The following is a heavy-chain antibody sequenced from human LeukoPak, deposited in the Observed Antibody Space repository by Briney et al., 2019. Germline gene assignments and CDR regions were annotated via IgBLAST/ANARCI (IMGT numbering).Heavy chain of an antibody. D-gene: IGHD3-22*01. J-gene: IGHJ4*02. V-gene: IGHV1-2*06. CDR2: IDPNSGGT. CDR3: ARSNYYDSSGYVIDY. Sequence: GASVKVSCKASGYTFTGYYIHWWGQAPGQGLGWMRRIDPNSGGTNYAQQFEGRVTMTRDTSISIAYMDLSRLRSDDTAVYYCARSNYYDSSGYVIDYWGQGTLVTVSS. CDR1: GYTFTGYY.